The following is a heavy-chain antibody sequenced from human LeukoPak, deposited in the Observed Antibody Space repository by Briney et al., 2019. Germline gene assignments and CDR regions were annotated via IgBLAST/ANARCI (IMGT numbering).Heavy chain of an antibody. CDR3: ARDGGNTYYDFPLGGNSVELDY. J-gene: IGHJ4*02. CDR1: GGTFSSYA. CDR2: IIPIFGTA. D-gene: IGHD3-3*01. V-gene: IGHV1-69*13. Sequence: ASVKVSCKASGGTFSSYAISWVRQAPGQGLEWMGGIIPIFGTANYAQKFQGRVTITADESTSTAYMELSSLRSEDTAVYYCARDGGNTYYDFPLGGNSVELDYWGQGTLVTVSS.